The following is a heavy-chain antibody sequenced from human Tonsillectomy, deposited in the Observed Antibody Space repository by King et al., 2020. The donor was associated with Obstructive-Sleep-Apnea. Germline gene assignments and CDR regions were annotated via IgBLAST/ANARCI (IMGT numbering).Heavy chain of an antibody. D-gene: IGHD3-22*01. V-gene: IGHV4-59*01. CDR2: IYYIGST. Sequence: VQLQESGPGLVKPSETLSLTCTVSGGSISSYYWSWIRQPPGKGLEWIGYIYYIGSTNYNPSLKSRVTISVDTSKNQFSLKQSSVTAADTAVYNCARDHYDSSGYYPLLDYWGQGTLVTVSS. J-gene: IGHJ4*02. CDR3: ARDHYDSSGYYPLLDY. CDR1: GGSISSYY.